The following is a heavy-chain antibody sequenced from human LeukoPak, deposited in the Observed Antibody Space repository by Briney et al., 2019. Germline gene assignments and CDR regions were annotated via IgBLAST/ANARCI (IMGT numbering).Heavy chain of an antibody. CDR2: IYYSGNT. Sequence: TSETLSLTCTVSGGSISSYYWSWIRQPPGKGLEWIGYIYYSGNTNYNPSLKSRVTISIDTSKNQFSLKLSSVTAADTAVYYCARIRSRKWGFDYWGQGTLVTVSS. V-gene: IGHV4-59*12. J-gene: IGHJ4*02. CDR1: GGSISSYY. CDR3: ARIRSRKWGFDY. D-gene: IGHD1-26*01.